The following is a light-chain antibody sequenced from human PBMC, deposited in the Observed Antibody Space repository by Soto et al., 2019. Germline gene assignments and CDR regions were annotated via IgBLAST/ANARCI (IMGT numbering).Light chain of an antibody. CDR3: QQYGSSRYT. CDR2: GAT. Sequence: EIVLTQSPGTLSLSPGERATLSCRASQSVRSSYLAWYQQKPGQAPRLLIYGATSGATGIPDRFSGSGSATDFTLTISRLEPKDFSVYYCQQYGSSRYTFGQGTNLDIK. J-gene: IGKJ2*01. CDR1: QSVRSSY. V-gene: IGKV3-20*01.